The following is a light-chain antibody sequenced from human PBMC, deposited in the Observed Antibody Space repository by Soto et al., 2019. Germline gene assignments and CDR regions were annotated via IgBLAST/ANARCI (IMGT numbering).Light chain of an antibody. CDR2: EVS. Sequence: QSVLTQPPSAYGSPGQSVTISCSGTSSDVGGYNYVSWYQQHPGKAPKLMIYEVSKRPSGVPDRFSGSKSGNTASLTVSGLQAEDEADYYCSSYAGRNNLGVFGGGTKLTVL. CDR1: SSDVGGYNY. J-gene: IGLJ2*01. CDR3: SSYAGRNNLGV. V-gene: IGLV2-8*01.